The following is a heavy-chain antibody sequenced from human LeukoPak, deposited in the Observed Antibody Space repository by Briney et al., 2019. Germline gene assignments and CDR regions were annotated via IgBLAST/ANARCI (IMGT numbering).Heavy chain of an antibody. CDR1: GFTFSSYS. Sequence: GGSLRLSCAASGFTFSSYSMNWVRQAPGKGLEWVSSISSSSSYIYYADSVKGRFTISRDNAKNSLYLQMNSLRAEDTAVYYCAGESGDYYYYYGMDVWGQGTTVTVSS. D-gene: IGHD1-26*01. CDR2: ISSSSSYI. CDR3: AGESGDYYYYYGMDV. J-gene: IGHJ6*02. V-gene: IGHV3-21*01.